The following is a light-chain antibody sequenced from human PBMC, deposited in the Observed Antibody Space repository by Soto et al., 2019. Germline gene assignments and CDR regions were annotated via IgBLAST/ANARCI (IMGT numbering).Light chain of an antibody. V-gene: IGKV3-11*01. Sequence: EIVLTQSPATLSLSPGERATLSCRASQSVSSYLAWYQQKPGQAPRLLIYDASNRATVIPARFSGSGSGTDFTVTISSLEPEDFAVYYCQQRSNWPPITFGQGTRLEIK. J-gene: IGKJ5*01. CDR1: QSVSSY. CDR2: DAS. CDR3: QQRSNWPPIT.